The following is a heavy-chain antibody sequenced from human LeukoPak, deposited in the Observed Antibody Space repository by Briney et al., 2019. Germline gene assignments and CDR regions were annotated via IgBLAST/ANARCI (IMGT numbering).Heavy chain of an antibody. CDR3: ARAGGYGLIDY. J-gene: IGHJ4*02. Sequence: WVRQPPGKGLEWIGSIYHSGTTYSGSTYYNPSLKSRVTISLDTSKNQFSLKVGSMTAADTAVYYCARAGGYGLIDYWGREPWSPSPQ. V-gene: IGHV4-39*07. D-gene: IGHD5-18*01. CDR2: IYHSGTTYSGST.